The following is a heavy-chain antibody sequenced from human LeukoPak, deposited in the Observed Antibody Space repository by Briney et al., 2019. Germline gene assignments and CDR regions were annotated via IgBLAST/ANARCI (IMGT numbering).Heavy chain of an antibody. Sequence: GGSLKLSCAASGFTFSGYYMSWIRQAPGKGLEWVSYISSSGSTIYYADSVKGRFTISRDNAKNSLYLQMNSLRAEDTAVYYCARGTAAPQFAYWGQGTLVTVSS. CDR1: GFTFSGYY. V-gene: IGHV3-11*01. CDR3: ARGTAAPQFAY. CDR2: ISSSGSTI. D-gene: IGHD6-13*01. J-gene: IGHJ4*02.